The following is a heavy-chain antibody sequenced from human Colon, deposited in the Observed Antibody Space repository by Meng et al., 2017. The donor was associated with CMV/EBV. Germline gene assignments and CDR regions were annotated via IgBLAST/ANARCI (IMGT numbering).Heavy chain of an antibody. D-gene: IGHD3-3*01. CDR1: GFTFSDAW. J-gene: IGHJ6*02. CDR3: ARENDFWTGRLDYYYAMDV. Sequence: GESLKISCVASGFTFSDAWMSWVRQAPGKGLEWVARIKRKTEGGTIDYAAPVKGRFTISGDDSKNTLYLQMNSLRNEGTAMYYCARENDFWTGRLDYYYAMDVWGQGTTVTVSS. V-gene: IGHV3-15*01. CDR2: IKRKTEGGTI.